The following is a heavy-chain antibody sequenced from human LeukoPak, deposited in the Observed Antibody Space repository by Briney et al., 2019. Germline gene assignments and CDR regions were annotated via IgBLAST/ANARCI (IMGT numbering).Heavy chain of an antibody. CDR3: VRYGSGSSRQFDY. CDR1: GFTFSNYW. D-gene: IGHD3-10*01. V-gene: IGHV3-7*03. J-gene: IGHJ4*02. CDR2: IKEDGIDK. Sequence: GGSLRLSCAASGFTFSNYWMSWVRQAPGKGLEWVANIKEDGIDKYYVGSVRGRFTISRDNAKNSLYLRMNSLRAEDTAIYYCVRYGSGSSRQFDYWGQGTLVTVSS.